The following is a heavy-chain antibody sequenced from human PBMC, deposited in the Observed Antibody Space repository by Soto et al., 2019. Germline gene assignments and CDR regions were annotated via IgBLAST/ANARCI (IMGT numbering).Heavy chain of an antibody. Sequence: QVQLVQSGAEVKKPGASVKISCKASGYTFTSYSMHWVRQAPGQGLEWMGVINPSGGSTTYAQKFQGRVTMTRDTATSTVYMELSSLRSDDTAVYHCARAQLWDIHACWCQGTLVTVSS. CDR1: GYTFTSYS. V-gene: IGHV1-46*03. D-gene: IGHD1-1*01. CDR3: ARAQLWDIHAC. CDR2: INPSGGST. J-gene: IGHJ1*01.